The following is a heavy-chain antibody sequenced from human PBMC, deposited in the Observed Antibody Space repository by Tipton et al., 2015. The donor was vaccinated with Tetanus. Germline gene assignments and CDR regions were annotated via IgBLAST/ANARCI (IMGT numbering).Heavy chain of an antibody. Sequence: SLRLSCAASGFTFSSYAMSWVRQAPGKGLEWVSAISGSGGSTYYADSVKGRFTISRDNAWNSLYLQMSSLRVEDTAIYYCARELREGGFDYWGQGTLVTVSS. CDR2: ISGSGGST. CDR3: ARELREGGFDY. CDR1: GFTFSSYA. D-gene: IGHD3-16*01. J-gene: IGHJ4*02. V-gene: IGHV3-23*01.